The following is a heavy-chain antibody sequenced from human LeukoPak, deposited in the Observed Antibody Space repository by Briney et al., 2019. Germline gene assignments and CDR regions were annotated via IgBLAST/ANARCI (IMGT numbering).Heavy chain of an antibody. J-gene: IGHJ6*03. Sequence: ASVRVSCKASGYTFTSYYMHWVRQAPGQGLEWMGIINPSGGSTSYAQKFQGRVTMTGDTSTSTVYMELSSLRSEDTAVYYCARAWDTAMVKTVMNYYYMDVWGKGTTVTVSS. CDR1: GYTFTSYY. CDR2: INPSGGST. V-gene: IGHV1-46*01. D-gene: IGHD5-18*01. CDR3: ARAWDTAMVKTVMNYYYMDV.